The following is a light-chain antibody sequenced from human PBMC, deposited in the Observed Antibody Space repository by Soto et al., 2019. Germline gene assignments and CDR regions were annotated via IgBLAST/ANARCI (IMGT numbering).Light chain of an antibody. CDR1: RSVLYNSKNQNY. V-gene: IGKV4-1*01. CDR2: WAS. Sequence: TVMTQSPGPLAVSLGERATINCKSSRSVLYNSKNQNYLAWYQQKPGQPPKLLIYWASTRASGVPDRFRGSGSGTDFTLTITSLQAEDAAVYYCQQYYSSPLTFGQGTRLDIK. CDR3: QQYYSSPLT. J-gene: IGKJ5*01.